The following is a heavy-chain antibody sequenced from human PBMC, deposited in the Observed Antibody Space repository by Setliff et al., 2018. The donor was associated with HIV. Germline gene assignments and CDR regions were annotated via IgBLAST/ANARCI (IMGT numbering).Heavy chain of an antibody. CDR3: ARVLAGLNWFDP. J-gene: IGHJ5*02. CDR1: GYSLAGYP. Sequence: GASVKVSCKTSGYSLAGYPLHWVRQAPGQGLEWMGWINPNSGDTNYAQKFQGRVTMTRDTSLQTAYMELSRLRSDDTAVYYCARVLAGLNWFDPWGQGTLVTVSS. D-gene: IGHD2-15*01. V-gene: IGHV1-2*02. CDR2: INPNSGDT.